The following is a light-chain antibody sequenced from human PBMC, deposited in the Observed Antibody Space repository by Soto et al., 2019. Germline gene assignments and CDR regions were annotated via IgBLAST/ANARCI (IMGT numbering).Light chain of an antibody. CDR2: EGS. Sequence: QSVLTQPASVSGSPGQSITISCTGTSSDVGSYNLVSWYQQHPGKAPQLMIYEGSTRPSGVSNRFSGSKSGNTASLTISGLQAEDEADYYCCSYAGNTTPYVFGTGTKVTVL. J-gene: IGLJ1*01. CDR3: CSYAGNTTPYV. CDR1: SSDVGSYNL. V-gene: IGLV2-23*01.